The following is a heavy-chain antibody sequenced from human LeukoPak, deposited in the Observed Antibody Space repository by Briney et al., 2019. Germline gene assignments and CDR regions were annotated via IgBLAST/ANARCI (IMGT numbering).Heavy chain of an antibody. CDR1: GGTFSSYA. J-gene: IGHJ6*03. V-gene: IGHV1-69*06. D-gene: IGHD5-18*01. CDR3: ARVDTAMVPTDYYYYYMDV. Sequence: EASVKVSCKASGGTFSSYAISWVRQAPGQGLEWMGGIIPIFGTANCAQKFQGRVTITADKSTSTAYMELSSLRSEDTAVYYCARVDTAMVPTDYYYYYMDVWGKGTTVTVSS. CDR2: IIPIFGTA.